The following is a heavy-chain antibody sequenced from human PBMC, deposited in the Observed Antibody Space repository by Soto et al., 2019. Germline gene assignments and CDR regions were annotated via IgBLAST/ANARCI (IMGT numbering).Heavy chain of an antibody. CDR1: GFTFSSYE. Sequence: EVQLVESGGGLVQPGGSLRLSCAASGFTFSSYEMNWVRQAPGKGLEWVSYISSSGSTIYYADSVKGRFTISRDNAKNSLYLQMNSLRAEDTAVYYCARGRGRYDYVWGSYRYHDAFDIWGQGKMVTVSS. J-gene: IGHJ3*02. V-gene: IGHV3-48*03. D-gene: IGHD3-16*02. CDR3: ARGRGRYDYVWGSYRYHDAFDI. CDR2: ISSSGSTI.